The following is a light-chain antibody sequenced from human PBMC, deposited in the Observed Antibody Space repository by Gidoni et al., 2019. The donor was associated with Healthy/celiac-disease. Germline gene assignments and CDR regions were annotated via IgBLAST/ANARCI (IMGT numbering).Light chain of an antibody. CDR3: QSYDSSLSGRGV. Sequence: QSVLTQPPSVSGAPGQRVTISCTGRRSNIGAGYDVHWYQQLPGTAPKLLSYGNSTRPSGVPDRFSGSKSGTSASLAITGLQAEDEADYYCQSYDSSLSGRGVFGGGTKLTVL. CDR2: GNS. J-gene: IGLJ2*01. CDR1: RSNIGAGYD. V-gene: IGLV1-40*01.